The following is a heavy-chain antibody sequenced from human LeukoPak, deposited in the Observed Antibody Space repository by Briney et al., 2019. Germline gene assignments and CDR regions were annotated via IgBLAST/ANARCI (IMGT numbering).Heavy chain of an antibody. CDR2: IYHSGST. V-gene: IGHV4-30-2*01. Sequence: PSETLSLTCAVSGGSISSGGYSWSWIRQPPGKGLEWIGYIYHSGSTYYNPSLKSRVTISVDRSKNQFSLKLSSVTAADMAVYYCAREPHCSGGSCYSRGFPFEWGQGTLVTVSS. CDR3: AREPHCSGGSCYSRGFPFE. CDR1: GGSISSGGYS. D-gene: IGHD2-15*01. J-gene: IGHJ4*02.